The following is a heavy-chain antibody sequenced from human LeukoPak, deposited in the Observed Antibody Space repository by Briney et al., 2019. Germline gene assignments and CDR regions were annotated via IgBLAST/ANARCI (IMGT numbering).Heavy chain of an antibody. Sequence: ASVKVSCKSSGYTFTGYYMHWVRQAPGQGFEWMGRIDSNSGGTNYAQNFQGRVTMTRDTSISTVYMELISLRSDDTAVYYCARGGAYDYGVLDVWGQGTLVTVSS. V-gene: IGHV1-2*02. CDR1: GYTFTGYY. D-gene: IGHD4/OR15-4a*01. CDR2: IDSNSGGT. J-gene: IGHJ4*02. CDR3: ARGGAYDYGVLDV.